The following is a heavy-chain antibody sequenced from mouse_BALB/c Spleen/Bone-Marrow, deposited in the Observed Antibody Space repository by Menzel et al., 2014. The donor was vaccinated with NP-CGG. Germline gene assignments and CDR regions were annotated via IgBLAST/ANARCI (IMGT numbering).Heavy chain of an antibody. D-gene: IGHD1-1*01. Sequence: QVQLQESGAELVRPGASVKLSCRASGYTFTSYWINGVKQRPGQGLEWIGNIYPSDSYTNYNQRFKDKATLTVDKSSSTAYMQLSSPTSEDSAVYYCTRYGNSHYYAMDYWGQGTSVTVSS. CDR2: IYPSDSYT. CDR3: TRYGNSHYYAMDY. CDR1: GYTFTSYW. J-gene: IGHJ4*01. V-gene: IGHV1-69*02.